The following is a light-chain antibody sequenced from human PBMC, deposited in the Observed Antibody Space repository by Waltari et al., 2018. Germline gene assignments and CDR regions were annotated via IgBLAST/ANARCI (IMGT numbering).Light chain of an antibody. CDR3: QSYDSSLNIYV. CDR2: EDS. Sequence: QSVLTQPPSVSGAPGQGVTISCTGRTPNIGAGHDVHGFQQLPGTAPKLLPHEDSNRPSGVPDRFSASKSGTSAYRAITGLQADDEADYYCQSYDSSLNIYVFGTGTKVTVL. J-gene: IGLJ1*01. V-gene: IGLV1-40*01. CDR1: TPNIGAGHD.